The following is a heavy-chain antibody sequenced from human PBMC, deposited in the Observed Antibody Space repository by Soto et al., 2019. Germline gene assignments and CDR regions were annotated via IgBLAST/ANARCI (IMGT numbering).Heavy chain of an antibody. CDR3: AGDKGGFDP. Sequence: QVQLVESGGGVVQPGRSLRLSCAASGFTFSSYAMHWVRQAPGKGLEWVAVISCDGSNKYYEDSVKGRFTISRDTSKNTLYLQMNGLRAEDTAVYDCAGDKGGFDPWGQGTLVTVSS. V-gene: IGHV3-30-3*01. J-gene: IGHJ5*02. CDR1: GFTFSSYA. CDR2: ISCDGSNK.